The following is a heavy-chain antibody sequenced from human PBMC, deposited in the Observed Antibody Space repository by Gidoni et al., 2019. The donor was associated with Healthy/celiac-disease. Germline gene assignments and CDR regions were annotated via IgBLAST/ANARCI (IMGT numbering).Heavy chain of an antibody. J-gene: IGHJ5*02. V-gene: IGHV4-39*01. D-gene: IGHD1-26*01. CDR2: IYYSGST. CDR3: ARHGAGRGSDNWFDP. Sequence: QLQLQESGPGLVKPSETLSLTCTVSGGSISSSSYYWGWIRQPPGKGLEWIGSIYYSGSTYYNPSLKSRVTISVDTSKNQFSLKLSSVTAADTAVYYCARHGAGRGSDNWFDPWGQGTLVTVSS. CDR1: GGSISSSSYY.